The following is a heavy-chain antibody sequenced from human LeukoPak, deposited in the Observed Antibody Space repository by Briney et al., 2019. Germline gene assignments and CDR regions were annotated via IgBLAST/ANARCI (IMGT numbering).Heavy chain of an antibody. CDR3: ARGVSSSWYYYYYGMDV. V-gene: IGHV4-38-2*01. J-gene: IGHJ6*04. D-gene: IGHD6-13*01. CDR2: IYHSGST. Sequence: SETLSLTCAVSGYSISSGYYWGWIRQPPGKGLEWIGSIYHSGSTYYNPSLKSRVTISVDTSKNQFSLQMSSVTAADTAVYYCARGVSSSWYYYYYGMDVWGRGTTVTVSS. CDR1: GYSISSGYY.